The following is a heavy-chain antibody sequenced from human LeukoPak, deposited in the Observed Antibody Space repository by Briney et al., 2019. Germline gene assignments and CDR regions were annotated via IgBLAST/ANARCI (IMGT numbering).Heavy chain of an antibody. CDR3: ARDYCGGDCYVDY. V-gene: IGHV3-33*01. CDR2: IWYDGSSK. Sequence: PGGSLRLSCAASGFTFSSHGMHWVRQAPGKGLEWVAVIWYDGSSKYYADSVKGRFTISKDKSKNTLYLQMNNLRTEDTAVYYCARDYCGGDCYVDYWGQGTLVTVSS. J-gene: IGHJ4*02. D-gene: IGHD2-21*02. CDR1: GFTFSSHG.